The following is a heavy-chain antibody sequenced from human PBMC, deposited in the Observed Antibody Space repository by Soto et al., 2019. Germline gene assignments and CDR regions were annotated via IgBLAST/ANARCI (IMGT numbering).Heavy chain of an antibody. CDR3: ARDRRAARRYVSYYGMDV. D-gene: IGHD6-6*01. Sequence: QVQLVQSGAEVKKPGSSVKVSCKASGGTFSSYAISWVRQAPGQGLEWMGGIIPIFGTANYAQKFQGRVTITADESTSTAYMELSSLRTEDTAVYYCARDRRAARRYVSYYGMDVWGQGTTVTVSS. CDR2: IIPIFGTA. CDR1: GGTFSSYA. J-gene: IGHJ6*02. V-gene: IGHV1-69*01.